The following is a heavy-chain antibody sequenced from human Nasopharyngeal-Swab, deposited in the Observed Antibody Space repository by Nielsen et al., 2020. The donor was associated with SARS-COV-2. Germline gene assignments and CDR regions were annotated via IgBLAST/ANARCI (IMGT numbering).Heavy chain of an antibody. Sequence: WIRQPAGKGLEWIGYIYYSGSTNYNTSLKSRVTISVDTSKNQFSLKLSSVTAADTAVYYCAASMMTTVVTWGQGTLVTVSS. CDR3: AASMMTTVVT. J-gene: IGHJ5*02. CDR2: IYYSGST. D-gene: IGHD4-23*01. V-gene: IGHV4-59*08.